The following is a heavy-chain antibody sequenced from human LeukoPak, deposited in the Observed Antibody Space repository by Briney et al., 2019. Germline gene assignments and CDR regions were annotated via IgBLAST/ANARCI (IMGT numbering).Heavy chain of an antibody. D-gene: IGHD3-22*01. J-gene: IGHJ3*02. V-gene: IGHV1-18*01. CDR1: GGTFSNYA. CDR2: ISAYNGNT. CDR3: ARVTMIVVVDAFDI. Sequence: ASVKVSCKASGGTFSNYAISWVRQAPGQGLEWMGWISAYNGNTNYAQKLQGRVTMTTDTSTSTAYMELRSLRSDDTAVYYCARVTMIVVVDAFDIWGQGTMVTVSS.